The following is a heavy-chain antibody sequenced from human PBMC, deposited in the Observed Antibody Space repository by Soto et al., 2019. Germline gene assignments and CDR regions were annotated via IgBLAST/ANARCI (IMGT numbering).Heavy chain of an antibody. Sequence: PSETLSLTCAVYGGAFIGYYCIFIRQPPCKWLEWIVEINHSGSTNYNPSLKSRVTISVDTSKNQFSLKLSSVTAADTAVYYCARYVPGLRFLEWSTRPHNWFDPWGQGTLVTVPQ. D-gene: IGHD3-3*01. CDR1: GGAFIGYY. J-gene: IGHJ5*02. CDR2: INHSGST. V-gene: IGHV4-34*01. CDR3: ARYVPGLRFLEWSTRPHNWFDP.